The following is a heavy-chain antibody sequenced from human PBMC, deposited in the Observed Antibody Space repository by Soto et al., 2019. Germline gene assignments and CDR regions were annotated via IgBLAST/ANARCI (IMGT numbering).Heavy chain of an antibody. V-gene: IGHV3-23*01. J-gene: IGHJ6*02. D-gene: IGHD3-9*01. CDR1: GFTFSSYA. Sequence: GGSLRLSCAASGFTFSSYAMSWVRQAPGKGLEWVSAISGSGGSTYYADSVKGRFTISRDNSKNTLYLQMNSLRAEDTAVYYCAKWPIDWNHPDYYYYGMDVWGQGTAVTVSS. CDR2: ISGSGGST. CDR3: AKWPIDWNHPDYYYYGMDV.